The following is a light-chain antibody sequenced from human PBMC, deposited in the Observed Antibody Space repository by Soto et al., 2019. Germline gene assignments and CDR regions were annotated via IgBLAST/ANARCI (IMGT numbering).Light chain of an antibody. CDR2: GAS. V-gene: IGKV3-20*01. CDR1: QSVSSRS. Sequence: IVLAQSPGTLSLSPGERATLSCRARQSVSSRSLAWYQQKPGQAPKLLIYGASSRATGIRDRFSGSGSGTDFTLTISRLEPEDFAVYYCQQYGSSPPITFGQGTRLEIK. CDR3: QQYGSSPPIT. J-gene: IGKJ5*01.